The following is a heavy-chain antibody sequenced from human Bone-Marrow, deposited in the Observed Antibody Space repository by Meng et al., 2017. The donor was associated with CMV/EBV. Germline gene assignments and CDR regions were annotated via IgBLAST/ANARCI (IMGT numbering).Heavy chain of an antibody. J-gene: IGHJ6*02. V-gene: IGHV1-18*04. Sequence: ASVKVSCKASGYTFTGYYMHWVRQAPGQGLEWMGWISAYNGNTNYAQKLQGRVTMTTDTSTSTAYMELRSLRSDDTAVYYCAGAKGGTYYYGMHVWGQGTTVTVSS. D-gene: IGHD3-16*01. CDR3: AGAKGGTYYYGMHV. CDR1: GYTFTGYY. CDR2: ISAYNGNT.